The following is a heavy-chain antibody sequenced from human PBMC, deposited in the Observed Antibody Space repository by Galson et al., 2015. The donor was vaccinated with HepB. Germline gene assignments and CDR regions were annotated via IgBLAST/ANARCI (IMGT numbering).Heavy chain of an antibody. D-gene: IGHD4-17*01. Sequence: SVKVSCKASGYIFTSYHMHWVRQPPGQGLEWMGVIDPTSGSTSYAQKFQVRVTMTRDTSTSTVYMDLSSLRSEDTAVYYCARGYGDFDFDYWGQGTLVTVSS. CDR2: IDPTSGST. CDR1: GYIFTSYH. V-gene: IGHV1-46*01. J-gene: IGHJ4*02. CDR3: ARGYGDFDFDY.